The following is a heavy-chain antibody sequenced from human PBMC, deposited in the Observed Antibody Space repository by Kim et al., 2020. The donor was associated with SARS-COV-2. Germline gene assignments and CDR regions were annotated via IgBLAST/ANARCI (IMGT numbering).Heavy chain of an antibody. V-gene: IGHV3-33*03. Sequence: YEAAVQGRLTISRDNAKETLYLEMNSRRVDDTAVYYCAKGVAAAGYYGMDVWGQGTTVIVSS. CDR3: AKGVAAAGYYGMDV. D-gene: IGHD6-13*01. J-gene: IGHJ6*02.